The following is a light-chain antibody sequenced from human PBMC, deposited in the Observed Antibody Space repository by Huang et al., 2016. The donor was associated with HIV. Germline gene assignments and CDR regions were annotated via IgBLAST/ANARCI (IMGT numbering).Light chain of an antibody. CDR2: AAS. CDR1: QDINNF. V-gene: IGKV1-8*01. J-gene: IGKJ3*01. Sequence: IRMTQSPSSLSASTGDRVTITCRANQDINNFLAWYQQRPGSVPKLLIYAASTLQSGVPSRFSGNGSGADFTLTIGCLHSEDVATYYCQQYDIHPLTFGPGTRVDIK. CDR3: QQYDIHPLT.